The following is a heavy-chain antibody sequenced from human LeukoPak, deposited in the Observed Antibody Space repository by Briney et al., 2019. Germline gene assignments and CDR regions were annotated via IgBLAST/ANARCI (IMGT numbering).Heavy chain of an antibody. D-gene: IGHD4-17*01. CDR1: GFIFSAYA. CDR3: AKRVTVTTKYFDS. CDR2: IGTGGET. V-gene: IGHV3-23*01. J-gene: IGHJ4*02. Sequence: GGSLRLSCAASGFIFSAYAMSWVRQAPGQGLEWVSVIGTGGETHYADSVRGRFTISRNNFKNTLYLQVNSLRAEDTAVYYCAKRVTVTTKYFDSWGQGTLVTVSS.